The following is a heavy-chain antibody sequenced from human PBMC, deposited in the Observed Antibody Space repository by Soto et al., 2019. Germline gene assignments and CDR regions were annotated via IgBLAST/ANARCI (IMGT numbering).Heavy chain of an antibody. CDR3: AKDRGRIADNYFDP. D-gene: IGHD3-10*01. Sequence: PGGSLRLSCAASGFTFSNYGMHWVRQAPGKGLEWVAVISYDGSDKYYADSVKGRFTISRGDSKNMLYLQMNSLRPEDTAVYYCAKDRGRIADNYFDPWGQGTRVTVSS. J-gene: IGHJ5*02. CDR2: ISYDGSDK. CDR1: GFTFSNYG. V-gene: IGHV3-30*18.